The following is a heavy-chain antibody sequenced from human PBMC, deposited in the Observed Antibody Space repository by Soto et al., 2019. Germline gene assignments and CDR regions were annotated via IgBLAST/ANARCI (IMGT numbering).Heavy chain of an antibody. CDR1: GCSISSYY. V-gene: IGHV4-59*01. Sequence: TSETLSLTCTVSGCSISSYYWSWIRQPPGKGLEWIGYIYYSGSTNYNPSLKSRVTISVDTSKNQFSLKLSSVTAADTAVYYCAREIRSTNNNWFDPWGQGTLVTVSS. D-gene: IGHD6-13*01. J-gene: IGHJ5*02. CDR2: IYYSGST. CDR3: AREIRSTNNNWFDP.